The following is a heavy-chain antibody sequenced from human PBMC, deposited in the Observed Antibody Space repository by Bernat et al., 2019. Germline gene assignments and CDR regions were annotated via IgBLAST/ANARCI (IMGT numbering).Heavy chain of an antibody. V-gene: IGHV4-31*03. CDR1: GCSISSGGYY. D-gene: IGHD3-22*01. Sequence: QLQLQESGPGLVKPSETLSLTCTVSGCSISSGGYYWSWIRQHPGKGLEWIGYIHYSGSTYYNPSLKSRVTISVDTSKNQFSLKLSSVTAADTAVYYCAGDYYDSSCYYGMGAFDIWGQGTMVTVSS. J-gene: IGHJ3*02. CDR2: IHYSGST. CDR3: AGDYYDSSCYYGMGAFDI.